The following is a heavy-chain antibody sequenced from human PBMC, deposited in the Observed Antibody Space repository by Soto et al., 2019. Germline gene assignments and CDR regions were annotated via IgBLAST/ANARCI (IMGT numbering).Heavy chain of an antibody. CDR1: GGSISSSSYY. CDR3: ARWAKGIAVADHAFDI. Sequence: QLQLQESGPGLVKPSETLSLTCTVSGGSISSSSYYWGWIRQPPGKGREWIGSIYYSGSTYYNPSLKSRVTISVDTSKNQFSLKLSSVTAADTAVYYCARWAKGIAVADHAFDIWGQGTMVTVSS. J-gene: IGHJ3*02. V-gene: IGHV4-39*01. D-gene: IGHD6-19*01. CDR2: IYYSGST.